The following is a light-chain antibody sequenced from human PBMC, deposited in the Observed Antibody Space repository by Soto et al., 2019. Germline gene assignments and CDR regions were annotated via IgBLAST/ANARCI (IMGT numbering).Light chain of an antibody. V-gene: IGKV3-15*01. J-gene: IGKJ2*01. CDR1: QSVSSN. Sequence: EIVMTQSPATLSVSPGERAILSCRASQSVSSNLAWYQHKPGQAPRVLIYGASTRATGIPARCRGSGSGTEFTLTSSSLQSEDLAVYHCHQYNNWPRTFGQGTKLEIK. CDR2: GAS. CDR3: HQYNNWPRT.